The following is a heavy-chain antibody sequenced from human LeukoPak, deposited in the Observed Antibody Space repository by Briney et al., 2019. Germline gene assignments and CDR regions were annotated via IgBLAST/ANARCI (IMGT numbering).Heavy chain of an antibody. J-gene: IGHJ4*02. CDR3: ARGQASDFDY. V-gene: IGHV3-21*01. Sequence: PGGSLRLSCAASGFTFSTYAMTWVRQAPGKGLEWVSSISSSSSYIYYADSVKGRFTISRDNAKNSLYLQMTSLRAEDTAVYYCARGQASDFDYWGQGTLVTVSS. CDR2: ISSSSSYI. CDR1: GFTFSTYA.